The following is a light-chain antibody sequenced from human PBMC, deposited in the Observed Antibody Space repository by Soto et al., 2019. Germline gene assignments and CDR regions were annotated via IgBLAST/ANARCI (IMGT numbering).Light chain of an antibody. V-gene: IGKV3-15*01. J-gene: IGKJ1*01. Sequence: EIVLTQSPDTLSVSPGGSATLSCRASQDVRGGLAWYQQKPGQAPRLLIHGASTRATGIPARFSGSGSGTDFTLTISSLQSEDSASYYCQQYDVWPLTLGQGTTVEI. CDR3: QQYDVWPLT. CDR2: GAS. CDR1: QDVRGG.